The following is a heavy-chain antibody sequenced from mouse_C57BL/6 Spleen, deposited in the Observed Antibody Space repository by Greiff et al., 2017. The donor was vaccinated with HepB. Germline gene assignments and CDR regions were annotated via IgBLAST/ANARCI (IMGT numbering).Heavy chain of an antibody. Sequence: EVMLVESGGGLVQPGGSLSLSCAASGFTFTDYYMSWVRQPPGKALEWLGFIRNKANGYTTEYSASVKGRFTISRDNSQSILYLQMNALRAEDSATYYCARVLTGTEAMDYWGQGTSVTVSS. CDR1: GFTFTDYY. CDR2: IRNKANGYTT. V-gene: IGHV7-3*01. D-gene: IGHD4-1*01. J-gene: IGHJ4*01. CDR3: ARVLTGTEAMDY.